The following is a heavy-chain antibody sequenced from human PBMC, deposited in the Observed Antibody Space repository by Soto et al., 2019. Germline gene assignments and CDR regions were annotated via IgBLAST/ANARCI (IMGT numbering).Heavy chain of an antibody. CDR2: IYYTGST. V-gene: IGHV4-39*01. D-gene: IGHD6-6*01. CDR3: ARLSIAVRTHYYYGMDV. Sequence: SETLSLTCTVSGGSITSSSYYWGWIRQPPGKGLEWLGTIYYTGSTYYNPSLKSRVTISVDTSKNQLSLQLSSVTAADTAVYYCARLSIAVRTHYYYGMDVWGQGTTVTVSS. CDR1: GGSITSSSYY. J-gene: IGHJ6*02.